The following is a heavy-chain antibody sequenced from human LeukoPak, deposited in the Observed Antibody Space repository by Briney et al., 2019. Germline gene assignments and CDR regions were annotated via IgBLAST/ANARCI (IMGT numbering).Heavy chain of an antibody. CDR2: IDHSGNT. CDR1: GGSFSGYY. D-gene: IGHD3-9*01. V-gene: IGHV4-34*01. J-gene: IGHJ4*02. Sequence: PSETLSLTCAVYGGSFSGYYWSWIRQPPGKGLEWIGEIDHSGNTKYNPSLKSRVTISVDTSKNQFSLKLNSVTAADTAVYYCARGDILTGYSFWGQGTLVTVSS. CDR3: ARGDILTGYSF.